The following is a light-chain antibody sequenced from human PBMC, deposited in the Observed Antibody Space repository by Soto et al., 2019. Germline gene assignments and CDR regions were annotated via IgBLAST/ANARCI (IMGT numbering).Light chain of an antibody. CDR1: QSISSW. Sequence: DIQMTQSPSTLSASVGDRVTITCRASQSISSWLAWYQQKPGKAPKLLIYDASSLESGVPSRFSGSGSGTEFTLTISNLQPDDFATYFCQQYHTSSITFGQGTRLEIK. J-gene: IGKJ5*01. V-gene: IGKV1-5*01. CDR3: QQYHTSSIT. CDR2: DAS.